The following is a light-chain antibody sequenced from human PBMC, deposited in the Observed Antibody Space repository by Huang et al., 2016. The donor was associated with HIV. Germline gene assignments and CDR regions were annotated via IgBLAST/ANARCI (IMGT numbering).Light chain of an antibody. Sequence: EIVMTQSPATLSVSPGERATLSCRTSQSVGSNLAWYQQRRGQAPRLLIYAASTSATVIPARFSGSGSGTEFTLTVSSQQSEDFAVYYCQQHNSWPRTFGQGTRV. J-gene: IGKJ1*01. CDR1: QSVGSN. CDR2: AAS. CDR3: QQHNSWPRT. V-gene: IGKV3-15*01.